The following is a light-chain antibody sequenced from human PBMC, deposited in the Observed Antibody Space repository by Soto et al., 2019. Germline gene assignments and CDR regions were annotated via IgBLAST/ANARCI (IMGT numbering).Light chain of an antibody. V-gene: IGKV3-20*01. CDR3: HQYGTAPWT. Sequence: EIVLTQSPGILSLSPGERATLSCRASQSISDVYLAWYQQKPGQAPRLLIYATSDRATGTPDKFSGSGSGTDFTLTISRLEPEDFAVYYWHQYGTAPWTFGQGTKVEI. J-gene: IGKJ1*01. CDR1: QSISDVY. CDR2: ATS.